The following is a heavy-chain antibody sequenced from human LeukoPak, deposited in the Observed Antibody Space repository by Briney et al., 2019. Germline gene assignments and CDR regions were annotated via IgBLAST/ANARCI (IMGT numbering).Heavy chain of an antibody. Sequence: ASVKVSCKASGYTFTSYYMHWVRQAPGQGLEWMGIINPSGGSTSYAQKFQGRVTMTEDTSTDTAYMELSSLRSEDTAVYYCATGSRPLEMSYWGQGTLVTVSS. CDR1: GYTFTSYY. V-gene: IGHV1-46*01. D-gene: IGHD5-24*01. CDR2: INPSGGST. CDR3: ATGSRPLEMSY. J-gene: IGHJ4*02.